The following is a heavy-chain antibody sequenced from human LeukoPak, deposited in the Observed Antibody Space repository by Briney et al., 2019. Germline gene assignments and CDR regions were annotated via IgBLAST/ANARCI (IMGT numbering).Heavy chain of an antibody. J-gene: IGHJ4*02. CDR1: GGPISSSSYS. Sequence: SETLSLTCTVSGGPISSSSYSWGWIRQPPGKGLEWIGSIYYSGSTYYNPSLKSRVTISVDTSKNQFSLKLSSVTAADTAVYYCARIVVVVAATGNFADYWGQGTLVTVSS. CDR3: ARIVVVVAATGNFADY. V-gene: IGHV4-39*01. D-gene: IGHD2-15*01. CDR2: IYYSGST.